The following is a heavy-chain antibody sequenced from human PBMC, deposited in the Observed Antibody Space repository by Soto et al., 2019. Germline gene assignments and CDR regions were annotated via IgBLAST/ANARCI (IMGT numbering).Heavy chain of an antibody. J-gene: IGHJ3*01. Sequence: TGGSLRLSCAASGVTFSSYSMNWLRQAPGKGLEWVSYIGIGSSTKYYADSVKGRFTISRDNAKNSLYLQMNSLRAEDTAVYYCARDQLYYNDISGRPLNAFDVWGQGTMVTVS. CDR3: ARDQLYYNDISGRPLNAFDV. CDR2: IGIGSSTK. CDR1: GVTFSSYS. D-gene: IGHD3-22*01. V-gene: IGHV3-48*01.